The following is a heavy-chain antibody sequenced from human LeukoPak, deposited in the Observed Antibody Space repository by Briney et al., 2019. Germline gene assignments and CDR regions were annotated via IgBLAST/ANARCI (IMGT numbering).Heavy chain of an antibody. CDR3: ARDRKSYYDFWSGYYTGTVFDY. V-gene: IGHV3-33*01. D-gene: IGHD3-3*01. CDR2: IWYDGSNK. CDR1: GFTFSSYG. Sequence: TGGSLRLSCAASGFTFSSYGMHWVRQAPGKGLEWVAVIWYDGSNKYYADSVKGRFTISRDNSKNTLYLQMNSLRAEDTAVYYCARDRKSYYDFWSGYYTGTVFDYWGQGTLVTVSS. J-gene: IGHJ4*02.